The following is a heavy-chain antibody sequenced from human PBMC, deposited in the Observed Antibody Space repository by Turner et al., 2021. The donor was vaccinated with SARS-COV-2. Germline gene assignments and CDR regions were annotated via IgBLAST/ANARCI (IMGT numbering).Heavy chain of an antibody. Sequence: QLRLQESGPGLVKPSETLSLTCTVSGGSISSSTYSWGWIRQPPGKGLEWVGSIYYSGSSYYTPSLASRVTISVDTSKNQFSLKLSSVTAADTAVYYCARYRVFVYDMDVWGQGTTVTVSS. CDR3: ARYRVFVYDMDV. CDR1: GGSISSSTYS. CDR2: IYYSGSS. J-gene: IGHJ6*02. V-gene: IGHV4-39*01. D-gene: IGHD6-13*01.